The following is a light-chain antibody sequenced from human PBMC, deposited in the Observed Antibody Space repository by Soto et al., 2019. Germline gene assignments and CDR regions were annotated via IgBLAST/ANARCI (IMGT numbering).Light chain of an antibody. CDR3: AAWDDSLSAWV. CDR2: NTY. Sequence: QPVLTQPPSASGTPGQRVIISCSGSSSNLGSNSGNWYQQLPGTAPKLLIYNTYQRPSGVPDRFSGSKSGTSASLAISGLRSEDEADYYCAAWDDSLSAWVFGGGTKLTVL. CDR1: SSNLGSNS. J-gene: IGLJ3*02. V-gene: IGLV1-47*02.